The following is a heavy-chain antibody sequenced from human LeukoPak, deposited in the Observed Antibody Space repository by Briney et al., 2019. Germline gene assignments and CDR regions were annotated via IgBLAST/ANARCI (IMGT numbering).Heavy chain of an antibody. CDR3: ARGGTMTTVPL. D-gene: IGHD4-17*01. V-gene: IGHV4-59*08. CDR1: GGSISSYY. CDR2: IFYSGST. Sequence: SETLSLTCTVSGGSISSYYWSWIRQPPGKGLEWIGYIFYSGSTYYNPSLKSRVTISVDTSKNQFSLKLSSVTAADTAVYYCARGGTMTTVPLWGQGTLVTVSS. J-gene: IGHJ4*02.